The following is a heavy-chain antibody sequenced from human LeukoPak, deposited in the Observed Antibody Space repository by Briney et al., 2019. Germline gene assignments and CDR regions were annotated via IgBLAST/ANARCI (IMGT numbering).Heavy chain of an antibody. CDR3: AKGSSEYYFDY. V-gene: IGHV3-23*01. D-gene: IGHD6-6*01. J-gene: IGHJ4*02. Sequence: EGSLRLSCAASGFTFSSYAMYWVRQAPGKGLEWVSAITVSGGGTYYADAVKGRFTISRDNSKNTLYLQMNSLRAEDTAVYYCAKGSSEYYFDYWGQGTLVTVSS. CDR2: ITVSGGGT. CDR1: GFTFSSYA.